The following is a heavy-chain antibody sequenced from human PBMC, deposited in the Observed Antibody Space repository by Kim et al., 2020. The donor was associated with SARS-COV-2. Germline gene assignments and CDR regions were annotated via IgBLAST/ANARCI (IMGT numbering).Heavy chain of an antibody. Sequence: KYSPDPARGRFTISWDSTKNSLYLQLDSLRVDDTAVYYCATAAHGDTFDNWGQGTLVTVSS. CDR2: K. J-gene: IGHJ4*02. V-gene: IGHV3-11*04. CDR3: ATAAHGDTFDN. D-gene: IGHD4-17*01.